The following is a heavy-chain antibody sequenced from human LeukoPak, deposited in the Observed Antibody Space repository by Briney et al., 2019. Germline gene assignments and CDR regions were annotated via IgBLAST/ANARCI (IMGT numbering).Heavy chain of an antibody. V-gene: IGHV4-61*02. Sequence: SETLSLTXAVSGYSISSGYYWSWIRQPAGKGLEWIGRIYTSGSTNYNPSLKSRVTISVDTSKNQFSLKLSSVTAADTAVYYCARANWNDVFDYWGQGTLVTVSS. CDR3: ARANWNDVFDY. J-gene: IGHJ4*02. D-gene: IGHD1-1*01. CDR1: GYSISSGYY. CDR2: IYTSGST.